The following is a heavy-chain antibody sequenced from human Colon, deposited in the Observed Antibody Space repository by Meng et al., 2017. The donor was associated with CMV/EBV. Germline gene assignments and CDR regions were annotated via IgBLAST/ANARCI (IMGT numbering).Heavy chain of an antibody. J-gene: IGHJ4*02. CDR1: GFTFGDYY. CDR2: ISSSGSTI. D-gene: IGHD1-26*01. CDR3: ARDKSGSYSRNFDY. V-gene: IGHV3-11*04. Sequence: GESLKISCAASGFTFGDYYMSWIRQAPGKGLEWVSYISSSGSTIYYADSVQGRFTISRDNAKNSLYLQMNSLRAEDTAVYYCARDKSGSYSRNFDYWGQGTLVTVSS.